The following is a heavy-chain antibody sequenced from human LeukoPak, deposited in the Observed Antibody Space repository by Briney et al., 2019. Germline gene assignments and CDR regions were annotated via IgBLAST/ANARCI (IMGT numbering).Heavy chain of an antibody. CDR3: ARHSMVRGVNTYFDY. D-gene: IGHD3-10*01. Sequence: ASVKVSCKASGGTFSSYAISWVRQAPGQGLEWMGGIIPIFGTANYAQKFQGRVTITADESTSTAYMELSSLRSEDTAVYYCARHSMVRGVNTYFDYWGQGTLVTVSS. J-gene: IGHJ4*02. V-gene: IGHV1-69*13. CDR2: IIPIFGTA. CDR1: GGTFSSYA.